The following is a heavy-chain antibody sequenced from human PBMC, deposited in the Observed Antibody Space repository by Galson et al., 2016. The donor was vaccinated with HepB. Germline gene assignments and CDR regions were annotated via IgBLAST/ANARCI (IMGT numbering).Heavy chain of an antibody. CDR1: GYSFTSYW. J-gene: IGHJ5*02. CDR2: IYPGDSDT. D-gene: IGHD3-3*01. Sequence: QSGAEVKKPGESLKISCKGSGYSFTSYWIGWVRQMPGKGLEWMGIIYPGDSDTRYSPSFQGQVTISADKSISTAYLQWSSLKASDTAMYYCARRWYYDFWGGHFTGWFDPWGQGTLVTVSS. CDR3: ARRWYYDFWGGHFTGWFDP. V-gene: IGHV5-51*01.